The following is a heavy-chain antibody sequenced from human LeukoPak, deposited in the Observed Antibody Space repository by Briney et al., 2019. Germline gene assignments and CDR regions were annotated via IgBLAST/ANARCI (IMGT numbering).Heavy chain of an antibody. Sequence: GGSLRLSCAASGFTFSDYSMNWVRQAPGKGLEWVSFIRSSSSTIFYADSVKGQFTISRDNAKNSLYLQMNSLRAEDTAVYYCARALPRLELRGNDYWGQGTLVTVSS. CDR2: IRSSSSTI. V-gene: IGHV3-48*01. J-gene: IGHJ4*02. CDR3: ARALPRLELRGNDY. D-gene: IGHD1-7*01. CDR1: GFTFSDYS.